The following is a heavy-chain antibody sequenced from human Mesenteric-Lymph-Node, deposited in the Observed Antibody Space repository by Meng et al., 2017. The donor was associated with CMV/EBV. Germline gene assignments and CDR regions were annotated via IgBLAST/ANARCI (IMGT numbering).Heavy chain of an antibody. CDR1: GFTFSSYG. J-gene: IGHJ5*02. CDR3: GKVHDSSGYYIAGWFDP. CDR2: IRYDGSNK. D-gene: IGHD3-22*01. Sequence: GGSLRLSCAASGFTFSSYGMHWVRQAPGKGLEWVAFIRYDGSNKYYADSVKGRFTISRDNSKNTLYLQMNSLRAEDTAVYYCGKVHDSSGYYIAGWFDPWGQGTLVTVSS. V-gene: IGHV3-30*02.